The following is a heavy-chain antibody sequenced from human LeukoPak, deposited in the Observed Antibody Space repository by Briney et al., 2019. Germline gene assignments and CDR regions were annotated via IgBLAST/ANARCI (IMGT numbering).Heavy chain of an antibody. D-gene: IGHD1-26*01. Sequence: PSETLSLTCTVSGGSISSSSYYWGWIRQPPGKGLEWIGSIYYSGSTYYNPSLKSRVTISVDTSKNQFSLKLTSVTAADTAVYYCARDRVGAESPIDYWGQGPLVTVSS. J-gene: IGHJ4*02. CDR2: IYYSGST. CDR3: ARDRVGAESPIDY. V-gene: IGHV4-39*07. CDR1: GGSISSSSYY.